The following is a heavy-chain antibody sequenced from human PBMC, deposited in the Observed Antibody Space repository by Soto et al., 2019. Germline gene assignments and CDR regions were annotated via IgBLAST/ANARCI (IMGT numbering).Heavy chain of an antibody. CDR2: IGADNGDT. CDR3: ARDWKGAEGFDP. V-gene: IGHV1-18*01. D-gene: IGHD1-1*01. CDR1: GYTFSTYG. Sequence: QVQLVQSGAEVKKPGASVKVSCKASGYTFSTYGFSWVRQAPGQGLEWMGWIGADNGDTNYAQNFQGRVTMTTDTSTTTSYMELRSLTSDETAVYFCARDWKGAEGFDPWGQGTRVTVSS. J-gene: IGHJ5*02.